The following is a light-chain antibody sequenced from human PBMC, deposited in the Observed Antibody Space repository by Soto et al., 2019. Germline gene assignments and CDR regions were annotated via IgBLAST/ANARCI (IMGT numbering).Light chain of an antibody. J-gene: IGLJ2*01. V-gene: IGLV2-11*01. Sequence: QSALTQPRSVSGSPGQSVTISCTGTSSDVGGYNYVSWYQQHPVKAPKVMIYDVSKRPSGVPDRFSGSKSGNTASLTISGLQAEDEADYYCCSYAGSYTVVFGGGTQLTVL. CDR3: CSYAGSYTVV. CDR2: DVS. CDR1: SSDVGGYNY.